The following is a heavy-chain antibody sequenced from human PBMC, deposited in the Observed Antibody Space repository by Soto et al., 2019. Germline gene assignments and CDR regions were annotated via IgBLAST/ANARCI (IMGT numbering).Heavy chain of an antibody. Sequence: QVQLVQSGAEVKKPGASVKVSCKASGYTFTSYGISWVRQAPGQGLEWMGWISAYNGNTNYAQKLQGRVTMTTDTSTSTAYMELRSLSSDDTAVYYCAREEGLTYYYDSSGYYSWGQGTLVTVSS. CDR3: AREEGLTYYYDSSGYYS. V-gene: IGHV1-18*01. J-gene: IGHJ4*02. D-gene: IGHD3-22*01. CDR2: ISAYNGNT. CDR1: GYTFTSYG.